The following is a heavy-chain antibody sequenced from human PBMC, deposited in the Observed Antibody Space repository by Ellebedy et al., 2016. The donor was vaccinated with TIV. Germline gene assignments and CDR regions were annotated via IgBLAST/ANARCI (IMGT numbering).Heavy chain of an antibody. J-gene: IGHJ1*01. CDR2: IYYSGST. D-gene: IGHD2-2*01. CDR1: GGSISSSSYY. CDR3: ARGGIVVPSGSFQH. V-gene: IGHV4-61*01. Sequence: SETLSLXXTVSGGSISSSSYYWSWIRQPPGKGLEWIGYIYYSGSTNYNPSLKSRVTISVDTSKNQFSLKLSSVTAADTAVYYCARGGIVVPSGSFQHWGQGTLVTVSS.